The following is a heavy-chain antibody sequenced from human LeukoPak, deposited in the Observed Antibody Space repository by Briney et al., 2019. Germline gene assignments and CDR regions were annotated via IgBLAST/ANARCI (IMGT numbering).Heavy chain of an antibody. CDR1: GGSISSSSYY. V-gene: IGHV4-39*02. D-gene: IGHD6-19*01. J-gene: IGHJ4*02. CDR2: IYYSGST. CDR3: ARERGGIAVAGTDD. Sequence: SETLSPTCTVSGGSISSSSYYWGWIRQPPGKGLEWIGSIYYSGSTYYNPSLKSRVTISVDTSKNQFSLKLSSVTAADTAVYYCARERGGIAVAGTDDWGQGTLVTVSS.